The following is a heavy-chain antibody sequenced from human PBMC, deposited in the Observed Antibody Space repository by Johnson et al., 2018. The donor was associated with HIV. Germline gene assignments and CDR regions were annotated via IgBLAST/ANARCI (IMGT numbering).Heavy chain of an antibody. CDR3: ARTRQGAFDI. J-gene: IGHJ3*02. Sequence: VQLVESGGGVVQPGRSLRLSCAASGFTFSSYAMHWVRQAPGKGLEWVANIKQDGSEKYYVASVRGRFTISRDNAKNSLYLQLNSLRVEDTAVYYCARTRQGAFDIWGQGTMVTVSS. V-gene: IGHV3-7*01. CDR2: IKQDGSEK. CDR1: GFTFSSYA.